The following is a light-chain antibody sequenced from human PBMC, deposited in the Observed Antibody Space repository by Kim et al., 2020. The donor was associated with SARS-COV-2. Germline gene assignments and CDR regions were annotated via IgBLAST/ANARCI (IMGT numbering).Light chain of an antibody. CDR1: SSNVGSNT. CDR2: SNN. J-gene: IGLJ2*01. V-gene: IGLV1-44*01. CDR3: AAWDDSLNGHVV. Sequence: QRVTISCTGSSSNVGSNTLISYQQHPGATPTLLIYSNNQRPSAVPDRFFAAKSGTSAAPATSGLLHEDEADYYCAAWDDSLNGHVVFGGGTQLTVL.